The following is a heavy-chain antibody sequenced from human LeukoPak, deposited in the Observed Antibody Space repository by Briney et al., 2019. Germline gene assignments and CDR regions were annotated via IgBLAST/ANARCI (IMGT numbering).Heavy chain of an antibody. Sequence: GGSLRLSCAASGFTFSSYAMHWVCQAPGKGLEWVAVISYDGSNKYYADSVKGRFTISRDNSKNTLYLQMNSLRAEDTAVYYCAREGVTAFDIWGQGTMVTVSS. CDR2: ISYDGSNK. D-gene: IGHD2-8*01. CDR1: GFTFSSYA. J-gene: IGHJ3*02. V-gene: IGHV3-30-3*01. CDR3: AREGVTAFDI.